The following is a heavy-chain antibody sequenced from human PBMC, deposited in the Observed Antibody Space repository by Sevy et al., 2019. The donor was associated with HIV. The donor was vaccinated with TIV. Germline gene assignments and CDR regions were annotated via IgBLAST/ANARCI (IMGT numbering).Heavy chain of an antibody. V-gene: IGHV3-30*09. CDR3: ALERLSSDVAEYFEN. Sequence: GGSLRLSCAASGFTFSYFSMHWVRQPPGKGLEWAATISYDGSNEHYADSVKRRFAISRDNSRNALYLQMNNVRVDDTALYYCALERLSSDVAEYFENWGQGTLVTVSS. CDR2: ISYDGSNE. CDR1: GFTFSYFS. D-gene: IGHD3-3*01. J-gene: IGHJ1*01.